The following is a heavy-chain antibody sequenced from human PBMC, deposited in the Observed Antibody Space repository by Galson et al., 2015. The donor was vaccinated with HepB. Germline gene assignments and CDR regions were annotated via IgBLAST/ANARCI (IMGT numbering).Heavy chain of an antibody. CDR3: ARPQRGKEYGDYEALFQH. Sequence: SVKVSCKASGYTFTNYYMHWVRQAPGQGLQWMGIIYPSGGGTSYAPQFQGRVTMTRDTSASTVYMELNSLTSDDTAVYYCARPQRGKEYGDYEALFQHWGQGTLVTVSS. CDR2: IYPSGGGT. D-gene: IGHD4-17*01. CDR1: GYTFTNYY. J-gene: IGHJ1*01. V-gene: IGHV1-46*01.